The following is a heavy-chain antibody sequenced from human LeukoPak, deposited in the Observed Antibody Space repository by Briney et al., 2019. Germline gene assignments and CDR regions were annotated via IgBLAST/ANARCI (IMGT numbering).Heavy chain of an antibody. CDR2: ISHDRSNN. D-gene: IGHD3-10*01. Sequence: GGSLRLSCAASGFTFANYAMHWARQAPGKGLEWVAFISHDRSNNCHADSVKGRFTISRDNSKNTLYLQMNSLTDEDTAVYYCARDLSGSYMSDYWGQGTLVTVSS. CDR1: GFTFANYA. J-gene: IGHJ4*02. V-gene: IGHV3-30-3*01. CDR3: ARDLSGSYMSDY.